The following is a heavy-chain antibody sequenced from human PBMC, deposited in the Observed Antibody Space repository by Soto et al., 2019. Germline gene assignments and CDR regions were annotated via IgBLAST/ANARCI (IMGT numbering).Heavy chain of an antibody. J-gene: IGHJ3*02. CDR3: ARDRNYDFWTGPDAFDI. Sequence: GGSLRLSCAASGFTFSSYSMNWVRQAPWKGLEWVSYISSSSSTIYYADSVKGRFTISRDNPKNSLYLQMNSLRDEDTAVYYCARDRNYDFWTGPDAFDIWGQGTMVTVSS. CDR1: GFTFSSYS. CDR2: ISSSSSTI. D-gene: IGHD3-3*01. V-gene: IGHV3-48*02.